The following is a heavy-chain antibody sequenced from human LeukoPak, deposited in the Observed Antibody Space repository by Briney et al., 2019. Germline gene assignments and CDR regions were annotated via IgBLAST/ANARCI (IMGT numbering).Heavy chain of an antibody. CDR1: GYTFTGNY. D-gene: IGHD3-16*01. J-gene: IGHJ3*02. CDR3: ARGGLIDAVDI. CDR2: INSDSGGT. V-gene: IGHV1-2*02. Sequence: ASVKVSCKASGYTFTGNYMHWVRQAPGQGLEWMGWINSDSGGTNYAQNFQGRVTMTRDTSISTVYMELSRLRSDDTAVYYCARGGLIDAVDIWGQGTMVTVSS.